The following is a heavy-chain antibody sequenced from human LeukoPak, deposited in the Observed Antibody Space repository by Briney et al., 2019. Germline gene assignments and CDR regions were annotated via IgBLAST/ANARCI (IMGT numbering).Heavy chain of an antibody. Sequence: PGGSLRLSCAASGFTFSSYAMSWVRQAPGKGLEWVSAISGRGGSTYYADSVKGRFTISRDNSKNTLYLQMNSLRAEDTAVYYCAKDRPGFGAPYYFDYWGQGTLVTVSS. CDR2: ISGRGGST. CDR3: AKDRPGFGAPYYFDY. J-gene: IGHJ4*02. V-gene: IGHV3-23*01. D-gene: IGHD3-10*01. CDR1: GFTFSSYA.